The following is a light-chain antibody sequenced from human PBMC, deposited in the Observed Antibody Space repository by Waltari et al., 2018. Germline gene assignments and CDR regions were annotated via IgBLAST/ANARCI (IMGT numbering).Light chain of an antibody. J-gene: IGKJ1*01. CDR3: QQSYSSLRT. CDR1: RTVSPY. V-gene: IGKV1-39*01. CDR2: AAS. Sequence: IQMPQPPSSLSASVRAHNTITCRASRTVSPYLNWYQQKPGNAPKLLIYAASSLLSGVPSRCSGSGSGTDFTLTISSLQAEDFATYFCQQSYSSLRTFGQGTKVEV.